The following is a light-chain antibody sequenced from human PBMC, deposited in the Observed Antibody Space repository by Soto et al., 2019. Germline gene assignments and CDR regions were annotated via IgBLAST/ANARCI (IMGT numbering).Light chain of an antibody. CDR1: SSDVGGYNY. CDR3: SSYTSSSTGV. J-gene: IGLJ2*01. Sequence: QSVLTQPASVSGSPGQSITISCTGTSSDVGGYNYVSWYQQHPGKAPKLMIYDVSNRPPGVSNRFSGSKSGNTASLTISGLQAEDEADYYCSSYTSSSTGVFGGGTQLTVL. V-gene: IGLV2-14*01. CDR2: DVS.